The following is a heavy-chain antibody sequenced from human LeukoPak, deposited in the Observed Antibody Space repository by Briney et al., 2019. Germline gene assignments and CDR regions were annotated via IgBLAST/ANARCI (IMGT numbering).Heavy chain of an antibody. D-gene: IGHD5-24*01. V-gene: IGHV1-46*01. J-gene: IGHJ3*02. CDR1: GYTFSNYY. CDR2: IGGST. CDR3: ARVRDGYNDAYDI. Sequence: ASVKVSCKASGYTFSNYYIHWVRQAPGQGLEWMVIIGGSTNYAQKFQGRVTMTRDTSTSTVYMELSSLRSEDTAVYYCARVRDGYNDAYDIWGQGTMVTVHS.